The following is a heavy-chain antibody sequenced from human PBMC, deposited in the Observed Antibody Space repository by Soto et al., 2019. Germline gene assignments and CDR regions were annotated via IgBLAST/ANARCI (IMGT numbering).Heavy chain of an antibody. CDR2: SSYDGSNQ. D-gene: IGHD6-13*01. J-gene: IGHJ5*02. Sequence: QVQLVESGGGVVQPGRSLRLSCAASGFTFRSYGMHWVRQAPGKGLEWVAVSSYDGSNQYYADSVKGRFTISRDDSKNTLYLQMNSLRPEDTAVYYCATDREHQLIRGWFAPWGQGTLVTVSP. CDR1: GFTFRSYG. CDR3: ATDREHQLIRGWFAP. V-gene: IGHV3-30*03.